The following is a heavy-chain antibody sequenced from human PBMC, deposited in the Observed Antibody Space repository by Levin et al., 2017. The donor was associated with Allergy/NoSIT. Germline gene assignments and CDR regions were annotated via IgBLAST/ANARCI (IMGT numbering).Heavy chain of an antibody. CDR2: FDLEEGET. Sequence: ASVKVSCKVSGYTLTELSMHWVRQAPGKGLEWMGGFDLEEGETIYAQKFQGRVTMTEDTSTNTAYMDLSSLRSEDTAMYYCAIAKHCTGRSCYGGDWFDPWGQGTLVTVSS. CDR3: AIAKHCTGRSCYGGDWFDP. V-gene: IGHV1-24*01. D-gene: IGHD2-15*01. CDR1: GYTLTELS. J-gene: IGHJ5*02.